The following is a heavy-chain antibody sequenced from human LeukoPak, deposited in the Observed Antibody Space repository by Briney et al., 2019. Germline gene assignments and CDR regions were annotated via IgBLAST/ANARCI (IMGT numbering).Heavy chain of an antibody. V-gene: IGHV3-30-3*01. J-gene: IGHJ4*02. CDR3: ARDSGTTGTTRSYYFDY. CDR1: GFTLSSYA. D-gene: IGHD1-1*01. CDR2: ISYDGTNK. Sequence: GGSLRLSCVASGFTLSSYAMHWVRQAPGKGLEWVAVISYDGTNKYYADSVKGRFTISRDNSKNTLYLQMNSLRAEDTAVYYCARDSGTTGTTRSYYFDYWGQGTLVTVSS.